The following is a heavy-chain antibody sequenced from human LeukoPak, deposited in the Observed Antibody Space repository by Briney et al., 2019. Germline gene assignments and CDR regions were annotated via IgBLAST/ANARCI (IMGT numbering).Heavy chain of an antibody. CDR2: IYYSGST. J-gene: IGHJ4*02. CDR1: GGSISSSSYN. Sequence: SETLSLTCTVSGGSISSSSYNWGWIRQGPGKGLEWIGSIYYSGSTYYNPSLKSPVTISVDTTKNQFSLKLSAVTAADTAVYYCAREYCSSTSCYTDDWGQGTLVTVSS. V-gene: IGHV4-39*07. D-gene: IGHD2-2*02. CDR3: AREYCSSTSCYTDD.